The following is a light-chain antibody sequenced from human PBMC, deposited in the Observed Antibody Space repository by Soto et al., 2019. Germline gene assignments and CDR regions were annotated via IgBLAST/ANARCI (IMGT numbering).Light chain of an antibody. CDR2: GAS. CDR1: QSVSSRY. J-gene: IGKJ4*01. Sequence: EIVLTQSPGTLSLSPGERATLSCRASQSVSSRYLAWYQQKPGQAPRLLMYGASSRATGIPDRFSGSGSRTVFTLTITRLEPEDLAVYYCEHYRTSFGGGTNVEIK. V-gene: IGKV3-20*01. CDR3: EHYRTS.